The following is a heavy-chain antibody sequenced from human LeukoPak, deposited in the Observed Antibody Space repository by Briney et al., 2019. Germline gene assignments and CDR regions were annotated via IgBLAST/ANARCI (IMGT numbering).Heavy chain of an antibody. CDR2: IKQDGSEK. J-gene: IGHJ4*02. CDR1: GFTFNTYW. Sequence: GGSLRLSCAASGFTFNTYWMTWVRQAPGKGLEWVDNIKQDGSEKYYVDSVKGRFTISRDNAKNSLYLQINSLRAEDTAVYYCARASPYFDYWGQGTLVTVSS. D-gene: IGHD2-2*01. CDR3: ARASPYFDY. V-gene: IGHV3-7*04.